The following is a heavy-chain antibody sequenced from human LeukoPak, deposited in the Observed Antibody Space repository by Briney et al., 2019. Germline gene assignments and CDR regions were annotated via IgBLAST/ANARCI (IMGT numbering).Heavy chain of an antibody. CDR2: IRYDGSNK. V-gene: IGHV3-30*02. CDR1: GFTFSSYG. D-gene: IGHD2-15*01. CDR3: ARDRVSSNMVAATFLFDP. Sequence: GGSLRLSCAASGFTFSSYGMHWVRQAPGKGLEWVAFIRYDGSNKYYADSVKGRFTISRDNSKNTLYLQMNSLRAEDTAVYYCARDRVSSNMVAATFLFDPWGQGTLVTVSS. J-gene: IGHJ5*02.